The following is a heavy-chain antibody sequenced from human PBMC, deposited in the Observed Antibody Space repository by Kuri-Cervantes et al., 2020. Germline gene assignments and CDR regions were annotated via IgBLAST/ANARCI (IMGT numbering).Heavy chain of an antibody. CDR1: GYTFTSYD. CDR2: MNPNSGNT. V-gene: IGHV1-8*01. Sequence: ASVNVSCKASGYTFTSYDINWVRQATGQGLEWMGWMNPNSGNTVHAQKFQGRVTMTRNTSINPAYMELRSLRSADTAVYYCAREGDWGCGSNPLDYWGQGTLVTVSS. D-gene: IGHD2-8*02. J-gene: IGHJ4*02. CDR3: AREGDWGCGSNPLDY.